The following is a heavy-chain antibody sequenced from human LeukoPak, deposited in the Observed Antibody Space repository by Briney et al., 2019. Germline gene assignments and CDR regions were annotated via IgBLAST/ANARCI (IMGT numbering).Heavy chain of an antibody. Sequence: GGSLRLSCAASGFTFSSYAMHWVRQAPGKGLEWVSSISSSSSYIYYADSVKGRFTISRDNAKNSLYLQMNSLRAEDTAVYYCARDPYNWNAFDIWGQGTMVTVSS. D-gene: IGHD1-1*01. J-gene: IGHJ3*02. CDR2: ISSSSSYI. CDR1: GFTFSSYA. CDR3: ARDPYNWNAFDI. V-gene: IGHV3-21*01.